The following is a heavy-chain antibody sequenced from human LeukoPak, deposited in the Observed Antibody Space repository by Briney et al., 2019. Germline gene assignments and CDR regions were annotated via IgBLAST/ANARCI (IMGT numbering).Heavy chain of an antibody. D-gene: IGHD2-2*01. CDR2: IYHSGST. CDR1: GGSISSGGYY. CDR3: ARATSGVVPASNYMDV. J-gene: IGHJ6*03. Sequence: SQTLSLTCTVSGGSISSGGYYWSWIREPPGKGLEWIGYIYHSGSTYYNPSLKSRVTISVDRSKNQFSLKLSSVTAADTAVYYCARATSGVVPASNYMDVWGKGTTVTVSS. V-gene: IGHV4-30-2*01.